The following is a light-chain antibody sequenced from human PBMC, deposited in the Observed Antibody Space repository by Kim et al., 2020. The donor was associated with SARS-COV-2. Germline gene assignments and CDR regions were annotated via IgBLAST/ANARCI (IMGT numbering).Light chain of an antibody. V-gene: IGKV3-15*01. CDR1: QSVSSN. CDR2: AKS. Sequence: EIVMTQSPATLSVSPGERATLSCRASQSVSSNVAWYQQKPGQAPRLLIYAKSTRATGIPARFSGSGSGTEFTDFTLTISSLQSEDFAVYYCQQYNNWPRTFGQGTKVDIK. CDR3: QQYNNWPRT. J-gene: IGKJ1*01.